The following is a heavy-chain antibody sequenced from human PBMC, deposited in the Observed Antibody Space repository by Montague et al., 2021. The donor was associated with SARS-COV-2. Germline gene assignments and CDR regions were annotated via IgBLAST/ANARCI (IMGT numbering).Heavy chain of an antibody. D-gene: IGHD1-26*01. Sequence: SETLSLTCTVSGGSISGYYGSWIRQSPGKGLEWIGDIYYSGSTNYNPSLKNRVSISVDSAKRQFSLKLSAVTAADSAVYYCARQLPYSGSYNWFDPWGQGTLVTVSS. CDR1: GGSISGYY. CDR2: IYYSGST. J-gene: IGHJ5*02. V-gene: IGHV4-59*08. CDR3: ARQLPYSGSYNWFDP.